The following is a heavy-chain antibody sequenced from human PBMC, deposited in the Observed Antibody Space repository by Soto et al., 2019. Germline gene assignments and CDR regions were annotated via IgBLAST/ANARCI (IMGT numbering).Heavy chain of an antibody. Sequence: SETLSLTCAVYGGSFSGYYWSWIRQPPGKGLEWIGEINHSGSTNYNPSLKSRVTISVDTSKNQFSLKLGSVTAADTAVYYCARGGVGAAAGIDAFDIWGQGTMVTVSS. V-gene: IGHV4-34*01. CDR3: ARGGVGAAAGIDAFDI. CDR2: INHSGST. J-gene: IGHJ3*02. CDR1: GGSFSGYY. D-gene: IGHD6-13*01.